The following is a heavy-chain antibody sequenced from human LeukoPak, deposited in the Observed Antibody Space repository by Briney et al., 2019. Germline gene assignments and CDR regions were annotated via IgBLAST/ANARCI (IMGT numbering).Heavy chain of an antibody. Sequence: GGSLKLSCAASGFTFSGSAMHWVRQASGKGLEWVGRIRSKANSYATAYAASVKGRFTISRDDSKNTAYLQMNSPKTEDTAVYYCTRPFMVRGVDNWFDPWGQGTLVTVSS. V-gene: IGHV3-73*01. D-gene: IGHD3-10*01. CDR3: TRPFMVRGVDNWFDP. CDR2: IRSKANSYAT. CDR1: GFTFSGSA. J-gene: IGHJ5*02.